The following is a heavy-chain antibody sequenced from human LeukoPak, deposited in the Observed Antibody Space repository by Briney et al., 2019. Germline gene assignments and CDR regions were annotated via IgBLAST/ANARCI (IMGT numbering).Heavy chain of an antibody. CDR1: GGSISSGGHY. CDR2: IYYSGST. Sequence: SEPLSLTCTISGGSISSGGHYWSWIRQHPGKGLEWIGYIYYSGSTFYNAALESRATISADTSKTQFSLSLSAVTAADTAVYYCAKNLWFGEEALDSWGQGTLVTVSS. J-gene: IGHJ4*02. V-gene: IGHV4-31*03. CDR3: AKNLWFGEEALDS. D-gene: IGHD3-10*01.